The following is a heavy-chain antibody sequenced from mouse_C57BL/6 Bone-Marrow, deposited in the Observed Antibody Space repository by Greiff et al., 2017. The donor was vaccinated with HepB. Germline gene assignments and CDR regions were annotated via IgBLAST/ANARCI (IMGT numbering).Heavy chain of an antibody. CDR2: INPNNGGT. J-gene: IGHJ4*01. CDR1: GYTFTDYY. V-gene: IGHV1-26*01. Sequence: EVKLQQSGPELVKPGASVKISCKASGYTFTDYYMNWVKQSHGKSLEWIGAINPNNGGTSYNQKFKGKATLTVDKSSSTAYMELRSLTSEDSAVYYCAREGYYSSLYAMDYWGQGTSVTVSS. D-gene: IGHD2-5*01. CDR3: AREGYYSSLYAMDY.